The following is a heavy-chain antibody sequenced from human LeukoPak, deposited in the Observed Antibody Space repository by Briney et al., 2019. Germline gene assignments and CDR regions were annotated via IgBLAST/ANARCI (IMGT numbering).Heavy chain of an antibody. J-gene: IGHJ3*02. Sequence: GGSLRLSCAASGFTFSSYAMSWVRQAPGKGLEWVSAISGSGGSTYYADSVKGRFTISRDNSKNTLYLQMNSLRAEDTAVYYCAKDTTMIVVVSTPDAFDIWGQGTMVTVSS. CDR3: AKDTTMIVVVSTPDAFDI. CDR2: ISGSGGST. CDR1: GFTFSSYA. D-gene: IGHD3-22*01. V-gene: IGHV3-23*01.